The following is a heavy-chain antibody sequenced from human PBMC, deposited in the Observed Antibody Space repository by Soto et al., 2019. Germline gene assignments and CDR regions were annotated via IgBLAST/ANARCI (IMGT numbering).Heavy chain of an antibody. V-gene: IGHV1-18*01. CDR3: AREGYYYDSSGYHDAFAI. CDR1: GYTFTSYG. D-gene: IGHD3-22*01. Sequence: QVQLVQSGAEVKKPGASVKVSCKASGYTFTSYGISWVRQAPGQGLEWMGWISAYNGNTNYAQQLQGRVTMTTDTSTSTAYMELRRLRSDVTIVYYGAREGYYYDSSGYHDAFAIWGQGTMVTVSS. J-gene: IGHJ3*02. CDR2: ISAYNGNT.